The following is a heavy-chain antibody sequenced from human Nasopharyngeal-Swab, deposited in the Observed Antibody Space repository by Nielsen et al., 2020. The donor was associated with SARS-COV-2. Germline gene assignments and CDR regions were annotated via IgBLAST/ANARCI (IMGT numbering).Heavy chain of an antibody. CDR3: ARDTLDPYFDY. V-gene: IGHV7-4-1*02. Sequence: ASVKVSCKASGYTFTSYGISWVRQAPGQGLEWMGWINTNTGNPTYAQGFTGRFVFSLDTSVSTAYLQISSLKPEDTAVYYCARDTLDPYFDYWGQGTLVTVSS. J-gene: IGHJ4*02. CDR2: INTNTGNP. CDR1: GYTFTSYG.